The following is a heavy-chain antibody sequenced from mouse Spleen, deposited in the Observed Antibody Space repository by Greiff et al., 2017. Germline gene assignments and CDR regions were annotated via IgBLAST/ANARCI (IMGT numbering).Heavy chain of an antibody. Sequence: EVQLVESGPGLVQPSQSLSLTCSVTGYSITSGYYWNWIRQFPGNKLEWMGYISYDGSNNYNPSLKNRISITRDTSKNQFFLKLNSVTTEDTATYYCARERTREAMDYWGQGTSVTVSS. CDR3: ARERTREAMDY. V-gene: IGHV3-6*01. J-gene: IGHJ4*01. CDR2: ISYDGSN. CDR1: GYSITSGYY.